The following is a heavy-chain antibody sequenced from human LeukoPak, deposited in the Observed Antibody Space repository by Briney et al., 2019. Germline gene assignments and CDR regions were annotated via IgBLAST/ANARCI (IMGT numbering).Heavy chain of an antibody. CDR2: IIPILGIA. Sequence: ASVKVSCKASGGTFSSYAISWVRQAPGQGLEWMGRIIPILGIANYAQKFQGRVTITADKSTSTAYMELSSLRSEDTAVYYCARGALIGYTTFDYWGQGTLVTVSS. J-gene: IGHJ4*02. CDR3: ARGALIGYTTFDY. V-gene: IGHV1-69*04. D-gene: IGHD1-1*01. CDR1: GGTFSSYA.